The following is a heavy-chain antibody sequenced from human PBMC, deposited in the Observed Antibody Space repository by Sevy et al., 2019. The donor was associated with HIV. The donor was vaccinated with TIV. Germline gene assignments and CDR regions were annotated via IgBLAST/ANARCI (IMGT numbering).Heavy chain of an antibody. J-gene: IGHJ6*02. Sequence: GGSLRLSCAASGFTFSSYGMHWVRQAPGKGLEWVAVISYDGSNTYYADSVKGRFTISRDNSKNTRYLQMNSLRAEDTAVYYCAKVPKGGDYGPPVYGMDVWGQGTTVTVSS. V-gene: IGHV3-30*18. CDR1: GFTFSSYG. D-gene: IGHD3-16*01. CDR3: AKVPKGGDYGPPVYGMDV. CDR2: ISYDGSNT.